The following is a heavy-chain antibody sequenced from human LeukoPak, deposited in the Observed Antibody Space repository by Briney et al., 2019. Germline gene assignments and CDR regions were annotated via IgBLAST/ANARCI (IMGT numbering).Heavy chain of an antibody. CDR3: ARGRNQWEPDQFDY. CDR2: INAGNGNT. V-gene: IGHV1-3*01. J-gene: IGHJ4*02. D-gene: IGHD1-26*01. Sequence: ASVKVSCKASGYTFTSYAMHWVRQAPGQRLEWMGWINAGNGNTKYSQKFQGRVTITRDTSASTAYMELSSLRSEDTAVYYCARGRNQWEPDQFDYWGQGTLVTVSS. CDR1: GYTFTSYA.